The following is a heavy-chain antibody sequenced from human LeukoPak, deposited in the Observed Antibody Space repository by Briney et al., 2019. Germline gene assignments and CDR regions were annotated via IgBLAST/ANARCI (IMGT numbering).Heavy chain of an antibody. Sequence: ASVKVSCKSSAYTFTTYGISWVRQAPGQGLEWMGWISAYNGNTNYAQKFQGRFTITTDTSTSTAYMELRSLRSDDTAVYYCAILHGGSGWFRIDYWGQGTLVTVSS. CDR2: ISAYNGNT. J-gene: IGHJ4*02. D-gene: IGHD6-19*01. CDR3: AILHGGSGWFRIDY. V-gene: IGHV1-18*01. CDR1: AYTFTTYG.